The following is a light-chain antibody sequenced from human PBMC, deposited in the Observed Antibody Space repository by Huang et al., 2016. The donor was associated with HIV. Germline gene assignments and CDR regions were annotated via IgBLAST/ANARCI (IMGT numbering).Light chain of an antibody. J-gene: IGKJ4*01. Sequence: DIQMTQSPSSLSASVGDRVTITCRASQSISSHVNWYQQKPGKAPNLLIYATSTLQGGVPSRFSGTGSGTDFTLTISSLQPDDFATYFCQQSYSFPVSFGGGTRVEIK. CDR3: QQSYSFPVS. CDR1: QSISSH. CDR2: ATS. V-gene: IGKV1-39*01.